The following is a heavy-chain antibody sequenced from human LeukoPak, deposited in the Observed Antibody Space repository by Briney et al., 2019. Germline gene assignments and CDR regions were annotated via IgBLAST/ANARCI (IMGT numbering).Heavy chain of an antibody. CDR1: GFTFTSSA. D-gene: IGHD5/OR15-5a*01. CDR3: AAYGYSVYDRIAVASNFDY. J-gene: IGHJ4*02. CDR2: IVVGSGNT. V-gene: IGHV1-58*01. Sequence: SVKVSCKASGFTFTSSAVQWVRQARGQRLEWIGWIVVGSGNTNYAQKFQERVTITRDMSTSTAYMELSSLRSEDTAVYYCAAYGYSVYDRIAVASNFDYWGQGTLVTVSS.